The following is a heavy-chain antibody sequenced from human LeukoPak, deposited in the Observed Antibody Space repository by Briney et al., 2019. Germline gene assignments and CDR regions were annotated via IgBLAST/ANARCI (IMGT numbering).Heavy chain of an antibody. Sequence: GGSLRLSCAASGFTFSSYAMSWVRQAPGKGLEGVSAISGSGGSTYYADSVKGRFTISRDNSKNTLYLQMNSLRAEDTAVYYCAKDTSPFMTTVNFDYWGQGTLVTVSS. CDR1: GFTFSSYA. CDR3: AKDTSPFMTTVNFDY. D-gene: IGHD4-17*01. V-gene: IGHV3-23*01. J-gene: IGHJ4*02. CDR2: ISGSGGST.